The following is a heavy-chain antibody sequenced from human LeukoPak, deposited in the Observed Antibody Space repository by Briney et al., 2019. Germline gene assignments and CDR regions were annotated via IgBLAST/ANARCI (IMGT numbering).Heavy chain of an antibody. Sequence: PGGSLRLSCAASGFTFSSYAMSWVRQAPGKGLEWVSAISGSGGSTYYADSGKGRFIISRENSKNTLYLQMNSLRAEDTAVYYCAKGYCSSTSCPTGAWGQGTLVTVSS. CDR2: ISGSGGST. CDR3: AKGYCSSTSCPTGA. D-gene: IGHD2-2*01. CDR1: GFTFSSYA. V-gene: IGHV3-23*01. J-gene: IGHJ5*02.